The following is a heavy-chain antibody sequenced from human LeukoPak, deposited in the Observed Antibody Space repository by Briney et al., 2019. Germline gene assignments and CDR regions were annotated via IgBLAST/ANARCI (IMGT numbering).Heavy chain of an antibody. CDR2: IWYDGSNK. CDR1: GFTFSSDG. J-gene: IGHJ4*02. Sequence: GGSLRLSCAASGFTFSSDGMHWVRQAPGKGLEWVAVIWYDGSNKYYADSVKGRFTISRDNSKNTLYLQMNSLRAEDTAVYYCARDYDSSGYSPGPSYWGQGTLVTVSS. CDR3: ARDYDSSGYSPGPSY. D-gene: IGHD3-22*01. V-gene: IGHV3-33*01.